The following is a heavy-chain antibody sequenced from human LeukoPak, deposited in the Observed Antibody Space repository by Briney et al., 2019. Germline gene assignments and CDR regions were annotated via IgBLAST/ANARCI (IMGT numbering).Heavy chain of an antibody. CDR1: GFTFSGSA. D-gene: IGHD4-17*01. J-gene: IGHJ4*02. CDR3: TRRLMTTVNDY. CDR2: IRSKANDHAT. V-gene: IGHV3-73*01. Sequence: GGSLKLSCAASGFTFSGSAMHWVRQSPGKGLEWVGRIRSKANDHATAYAASVRGRFTISRDDSKNTAYLQMDSLKTEDTAVYYCTRRLMTTVNDYWGQGTLVTVSS.